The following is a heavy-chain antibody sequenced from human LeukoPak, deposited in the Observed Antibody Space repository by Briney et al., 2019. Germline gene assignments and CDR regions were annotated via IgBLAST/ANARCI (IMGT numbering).Heavy chain of an antibody. CDR2: LNSDGSTT. J-gene: IGHJ6*02. Sequence: GGSLRLSCAASGFTFSSYWMHWVRQAPGKGLVWVSRLNSDGSTTSYADSVKGRFTISRDNAKNTLYVQMNSLRDEDTAVYYCARGYYGIDVWGQGTTVTVSS. V-gene: IGHV3-74*01. CDR1: GFTFSSYW. CDR3: ARGYYGIDV.